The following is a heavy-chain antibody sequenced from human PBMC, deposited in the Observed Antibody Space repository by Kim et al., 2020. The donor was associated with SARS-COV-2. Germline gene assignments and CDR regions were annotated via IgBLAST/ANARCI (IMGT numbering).Heavy chain of an antibody. CDR2: ISYDGSNK. CDR1: GFTFSSYA. D-gene: IGHD2-15*01. Sequence: GGSLRLSCAASGFTFSSYAMHWVRQAPGKGLEWVAVISYDGSNKYYADSVKGRFTISRDNSKNTLYLQMNSLRAEDTAVYYCASYCSCGSCYREWFDPRVQGTLVTVSP. V-gene: IGHV3-30*04. J-gene: IGHJ5*02. CDR3: ASYCSCGSCYREWFDP.